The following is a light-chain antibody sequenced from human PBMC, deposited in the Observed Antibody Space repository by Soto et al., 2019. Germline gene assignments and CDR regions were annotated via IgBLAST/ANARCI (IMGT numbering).Light chain of an antibody. V-gene: IGKV3-20*01. CDR3: QQYDDSIT. CDR1: QSVSSNN. Sequence: EIVLTQSPGTLSLSPGETATLSCRASQSVSSNNLAWYHQKPGQTARLLIHGASSSATGIPDRFSGSGSGTDFTLTISRLEPEDFAVYYCQQYDDSITFGQGTRLEIE. J-gene: IGKJ5*01. CDR2: GAS.